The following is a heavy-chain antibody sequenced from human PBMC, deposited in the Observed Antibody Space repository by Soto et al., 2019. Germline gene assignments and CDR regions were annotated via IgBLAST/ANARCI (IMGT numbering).Heavy chain of an antibody. CDR1: GFMFGSYW. CDR3: ARVRANDYEIDY. Sequence: EVQLMESGGGLVQPGGSLRLSCAASGFMFGSYWMTWVRHAPGKGLEWVANIKRDGSEKFYVDSVKGRFTISRDNADNSLFLHMNSLRAEDTAIYYCARVRANDYEIDYWGQGALVTVS. D-gene: IGHD4-17*01. V-gene: IGHV3-7*03. J-gene: IGHJ4*02. CDR2: IKRDGSEK.